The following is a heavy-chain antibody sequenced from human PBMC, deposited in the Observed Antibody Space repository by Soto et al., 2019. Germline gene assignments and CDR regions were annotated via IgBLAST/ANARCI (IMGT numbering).Heavy chain of an antibody. CDR3: ARTFDYYGMDV. CDR1: GYSIGSGYY. CDR2: IYHAGSV. Sequence: PSETLSLTCAVSGYSIGSGYYWAWIRQSPGKGLEWIGSIYHAGSVYYNPSLNGRVALSMDTSKNHFSLKLTSVTAADTAVDYCARTFDYYGMDVWGQGTTVTVSS. V-gene: IGHV4-38-2*01. J-gene: IGHJ6*02.